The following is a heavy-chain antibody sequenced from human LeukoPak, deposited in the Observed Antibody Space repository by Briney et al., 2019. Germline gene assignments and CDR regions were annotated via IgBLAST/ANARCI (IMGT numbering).Heavy chain of an antibody. CDR3: ASIYFYSTSWYYFDY. CDR1: GGTFSSYA. D-gene: IGHD2-2*01. CDR2: IIPIFGTA. J-gene: IGHJ4*02. Sequence: SVKVSCKASGGTFSSYAISWVRQAPGQGLEWMGGIIPIFGTANYAQKFQGRVTITADESTSTAYMELSSLRSEDTAVYYCASIYFYSTSWYYFDYWGQGTLVTVSS. V-gene: IGHV1-69*13.